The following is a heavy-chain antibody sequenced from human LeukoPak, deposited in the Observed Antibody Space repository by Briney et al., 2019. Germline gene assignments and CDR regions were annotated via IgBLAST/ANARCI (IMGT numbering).Heavy chain of an antibody. CDR1: GFTFSSYA. J-gene: IGHJ3*02. D-gene: IGHD3-22*01. V-gene: IGHV3-23*01. CDR2: ISGSGGST. CDR3: AKDKTMIVVAEGADAFDI. Sequence: GGSLRLSCAASGFTFSSYAMSWVRQAPGKGLEWVSAISGSGGSTYYADPVKGRFTISRDNSKNTLYLQMNSLRAEDTAVYYCAKDKTMIVVAEGADAFDIWGQGTMVTVSS.